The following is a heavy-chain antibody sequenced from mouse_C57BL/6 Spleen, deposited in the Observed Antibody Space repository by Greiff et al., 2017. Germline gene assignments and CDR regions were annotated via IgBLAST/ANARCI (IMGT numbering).Heavy chain of an antibody. CDR1: GYTFTSYW. J-gene: IGHJ3*01. CDR2: IHPNSGST. D-gene: IGHD4-1*01. CDR3: ARELTGTRFAY. V-gene: IGHV1-64*01. Sequence: QVQLQQPGAELVKPGASVKLSCKASGYTFTSYWMHWVKQRPGQGLEWIGMIHPNSGSTNYNEKFKSKATLTVDKSSSTAYMQLSSRTSEDSAVYYCARELTGTRFAYWGQGTLVTVSA.